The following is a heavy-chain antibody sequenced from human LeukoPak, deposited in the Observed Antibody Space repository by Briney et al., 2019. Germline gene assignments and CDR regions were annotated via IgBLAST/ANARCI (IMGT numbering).Heavy chain of an antibody. CDR3: AKVAWVLDY. Sequence: GGSLRLSCEVFGFTVSSYGMSWVRQAPGKGLEWVSGISGGGSSIYYADSVKGRFTISRDNSKNTLYLQMNSLRAEDTAVYYCAKVAWVLDYWGQGTLVTVSS. V-gene: IGHV3-23*01. D-gene: IGHD1-26*01. CDR1: GFTVSSYG. CDR2: ISGGGSSI. J-gene: IGHJ4*02.